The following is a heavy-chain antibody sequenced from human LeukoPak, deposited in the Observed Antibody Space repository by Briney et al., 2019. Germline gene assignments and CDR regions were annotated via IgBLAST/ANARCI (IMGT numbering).Heavy chain of an antibody. D-gene: IGHD3-3*01. CDR3: TRNYDFWSGYYYYYMDV. J-gene: IGHJ6*03. V-gene: IGHV3-30*03. Sequence: HPGRSLRLSCAASGFTFSSYGMHWVRQAPGKGLEWVVLISYDGSNKYYVDSVKGRFTISRDNSKNTLYLQMNSLKTEDTAVYYCTRNYDFWSGYYYYYMDVWGKGTTVTVSS. CDR1: GFTFSSYG. CDR2: ISYDGSNK.